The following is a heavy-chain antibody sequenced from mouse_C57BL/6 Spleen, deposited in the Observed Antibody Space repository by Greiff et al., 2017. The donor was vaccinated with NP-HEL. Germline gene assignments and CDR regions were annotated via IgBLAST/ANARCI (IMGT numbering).Heavy chain of an antibody. V-gene: IGHV1-80*01. CDR2: IYPGDGDT. D-gene: IGHD1-1*01. CDR1: GYAFSSYW. J-gene: IGHJ1*03. Sequence: VQLQQSGAELVKPGASVKISCKASGYAFSSYWMNWVKQRPGKGLEWIGQIYPGDGDTNYNGKFKGKATLTADKSSSTAYMQLSSLTSEDSAVYFCARGTTVGYFDVWGKGTTVTVSS. CDR3: ARGTTVGYFDV.